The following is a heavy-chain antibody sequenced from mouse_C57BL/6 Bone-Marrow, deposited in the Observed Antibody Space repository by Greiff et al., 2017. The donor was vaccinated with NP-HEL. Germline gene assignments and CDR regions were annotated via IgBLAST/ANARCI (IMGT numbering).Heavy chain of an antibody. D-gene: IGHD2-4*01. V-gene: IGHV14-4*01. CDR2: IDPENGDT. J-gene: IGHJ2*01. Sequence: DVHLVESGAELVRPGASVKLSCTASGFNIKDDYMHWVKQRPEQGLEWIGWIDPENGDTEYASKFQGKATITADTSSNTAYLQLSSLTSEDTAVYYCTTFNDYDGYYFDYWGQGTTLTVSS. CDR3: TTFNDYDGYYFDY. CDR1: GFNIKDDY.